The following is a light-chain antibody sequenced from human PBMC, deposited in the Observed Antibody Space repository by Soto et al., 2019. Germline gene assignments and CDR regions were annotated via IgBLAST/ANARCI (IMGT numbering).Light chain of an antibody. J-gene: IGKJ4*01. CDR1: QSVSSSY. CDR3: QQYGSSPLLT. Sequence: EILLTQSPGTRSLSPGERATLSCRASQSVSSSYLAWYQQKPGQAPRLLIYGASSRATGIPDRFSGSGSGTDFTLTISRLEPEDFAVYYCQQYGSSPLLTFGGGTKVDIK. V-gene: IGKV3-20*01. CDR2: GAS.